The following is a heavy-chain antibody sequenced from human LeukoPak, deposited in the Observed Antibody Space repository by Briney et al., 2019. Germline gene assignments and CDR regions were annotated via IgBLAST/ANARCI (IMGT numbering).Heavy chain of an antibody. Sequence: GGSLRLSCAASGFSSYSLNWVRQAPGKGLEWVSSISSGSDYIFYADPVKGRFTISRDNAKNSLYLQVNSLRAEDTAVYYCARRLDSSMEGVYWGQGTLVTVSS. D-gene: IGHD6-6*01. CDR1: GFSSYS. CDR3: ARRLDSSMEGVY. J-gene: IGHJ4*02. V-gene: IGHV3-21*01. CDR2: ISSGSDYI.